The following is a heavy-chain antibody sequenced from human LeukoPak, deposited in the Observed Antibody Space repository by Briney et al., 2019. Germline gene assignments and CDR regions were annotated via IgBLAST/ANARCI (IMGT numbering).Heavy chain of an antibody. D-gene: IGHD3-3*01. Sequence: SRTLSLTCAISGDSVSSNSAAWNWIRQSPSRGLEWLGRTCYRSKWYNDYAVSVKSRITINPDTFKNQFSLQLNSVTPEDTAVYYCARDGGVGYYSPNFDYWGQGTLVTVSS. CDR3: ARDGGVGYYSPNFDY. V-gene: IGHV6-1*01. J-gene: IGHJ4*02. CDR2: TCYRSKWYN. CDR1: GDSVSSNSAA.